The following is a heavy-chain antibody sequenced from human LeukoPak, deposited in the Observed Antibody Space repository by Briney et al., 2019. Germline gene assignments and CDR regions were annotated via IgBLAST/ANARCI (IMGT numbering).Heavy chain of an antibody. CDR2: IGSSGRTI. CDR1: GFTFSSYE. Sequence: QPGGSLRLSCAASGFTFSSYEMNWVRQAPGKGLEWVSYIGSSGRTIYYADSVKGRFTISRDNAKNSLYLQMSSLRAEDTAVYYCAREDYGDYVDYWGQGTLVTVSS. D-gene: IGHD4-17*01. J-gene: IGHJ4*02. CDR3: AREDYGDYVDY. V-gene: IGHV3-48*03.